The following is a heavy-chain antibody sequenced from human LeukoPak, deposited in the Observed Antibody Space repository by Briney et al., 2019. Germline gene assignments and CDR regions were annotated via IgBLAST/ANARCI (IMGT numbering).Heavy chain of an antibody. D-gene: IGHD1-26*01. Sequence: SETLSLTCTVSGGSISSYYWSWIWQPPGKGLEWIGYIYYSGSTNYNPSLKSRVTISVDTSKNQFSLKLSSVTAADTAVYYCAGGIVGATVDYWGQGTLVTVSS. J-gene: IGHJ4*02. CDR1: GGSISSYY. V-gene: IGHV4-59*01. CDR3: AGGIVGATVDY. CDR2: IYYSGST.